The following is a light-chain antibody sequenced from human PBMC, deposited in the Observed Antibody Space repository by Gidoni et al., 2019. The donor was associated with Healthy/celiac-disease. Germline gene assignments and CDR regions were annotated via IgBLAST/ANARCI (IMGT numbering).Light chain of an antibody. J-gene: IGKJ3*01. V-gene: IGKV3-11*01. CDR1: QSVSSY. CDR3: QQRSNWPPGIT. Sequence: EIVLTQSPATLSLSPGERATLSCRASQSVSSYLAWYQQKPGQAPRLLIYDASKRATGSPARFSCSGSGTDFTLTISSLEPEDFAVYYCQQRSNWPPGITFGPGTKLDIK. CDR2: DAS.